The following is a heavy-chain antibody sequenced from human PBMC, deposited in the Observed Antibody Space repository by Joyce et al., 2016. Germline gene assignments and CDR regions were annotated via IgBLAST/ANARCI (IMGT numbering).Heavy chain of an antibody. CDR3: TTDPRY. CDR2: IKSKNDGGTL. CDR1: GLTFRTNW. Sequence: VQLVESGGGLVQPGESLRCSCGVSGLTFRTNWMSWVRQAPGKGREWIGRIKSKNDGGTLDYIETVKGRFTLSRDDATNTVYLQMDSLKIEDTAMYYCTTDPRYWGRGTLVTVSS. J-gene: IGHJ4*02. V-gene: IGHV3-15*01.